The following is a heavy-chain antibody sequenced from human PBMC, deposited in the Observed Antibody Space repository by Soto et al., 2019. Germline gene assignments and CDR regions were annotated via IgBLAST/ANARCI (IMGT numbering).Heavy chain of an antibody. Sequence: SGPTLVNPTQTLTLTCTFSGFSLSTSGMCVSWLRQPPGKALEWLARIDWDDDRHYTTSLKTRLTISKDNAKNQVVLTMTNMEPVETATYQCARNHYGLMYVWSKGTTVTVSS. D-gene: IGHD4-17*01. J-gene: IGHJ6*03. CDR2: IDWDDDR. CDR3: ARNHYGLMYV. CDR1: GFSLSTSGMC. V-gene: IGHV2-70*11.